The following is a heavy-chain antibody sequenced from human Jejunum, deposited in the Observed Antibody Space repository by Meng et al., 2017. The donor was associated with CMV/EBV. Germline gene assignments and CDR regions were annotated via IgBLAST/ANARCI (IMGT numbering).Heavy chain of an antibody. D-gene: IGHD2-2*02. Sequence: WVRQAPGKGLEWVAVMSYDGSSDYYRDSVEGRFTISRDNSKNTLYLQMNSLRAEDTAVYYCARALDIVLVPSPIRVWLDYFYYGLDVWGLGTTVTVSS. CDR2: MSYDGSSD. CDR3: ARALDIVLVPSPIRVWLDYFYYGLDV. V-gene: IGHV3-30*03. J-gene: IGHJ6*02.